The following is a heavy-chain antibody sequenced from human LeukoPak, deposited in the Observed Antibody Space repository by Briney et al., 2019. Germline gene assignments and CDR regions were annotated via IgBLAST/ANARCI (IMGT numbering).Heavy chain of an antibody. V-gene: IGHV3-23*01. Sequence: GGSLRLSCAASGFTFSSYAMSWVRQAPGKGLEWVSAISGSGGSTYYADSVKGRFTISRDNSKNTLYLQMNSLRAEDTAVYYCAKDRNFWSGYSPLDNWGQGTLVTVSS. J-gene: IGHJ4*02. D-gene: IGHD3-3*01. CDR2: ISGSGGST. CDR1: GFTFSSYA. CDR3: AKDRNFWSGYSPLDN.